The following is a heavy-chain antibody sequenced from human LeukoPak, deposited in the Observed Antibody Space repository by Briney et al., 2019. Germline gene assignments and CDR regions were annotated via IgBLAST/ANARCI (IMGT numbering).Heavy chain of an antibody. V-gene: IGHV3-74*01. D-gene: IGHD3-10*01. CDR1: GFIFSGYW. J-gene: IGHJ5*02. CDR2: LNGDGSIA. Sequence: GGSLRLSCAASGFIFSGYWMYWVRQAPGKGLACVSRLNGDGSIANYADSVKGRFTVSRDNAKDTLFLQMNSLRVEDTAVYYCARDPRNLGLDPWGQGTLVTVSS. CDR3: ARDPRNLGLDP.